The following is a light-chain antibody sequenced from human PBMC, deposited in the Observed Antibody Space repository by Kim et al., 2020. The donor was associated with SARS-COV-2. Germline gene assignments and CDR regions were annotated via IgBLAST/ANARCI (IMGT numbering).Light chain of an antibody. Sequence: QAGLTQSPSVSKGLRQTATLTCTGNSDSVGREGAAWLQQHQGHPPRLLFYRDNSRPSGISERFSASRSGNTASLTITGLQPEDEADYYCSSWDVRRSIWEFGGGTQLTVL. J-gene: IGLJ3*02. CDR1: SDSVGREG. CDR2: RDN. CDR3: SSWDVRRSIWE. V-gene: IGLV10-54*01.